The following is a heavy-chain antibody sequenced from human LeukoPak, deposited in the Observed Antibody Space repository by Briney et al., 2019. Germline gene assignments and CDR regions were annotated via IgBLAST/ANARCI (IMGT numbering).Heavy chain of an antibody. J-gene: IGHJ5*02. CDR3: AGGEQGYVWGSYRPNWFDP. CDR1: GGSISSYY. Sequence: SENLSLTCTVSGGSISSYYWSWIRQPAGKGLEWIGRIYTSGSTNYNPSLKSRVTISVDTSKNQFSLKLSSVTAADTAVYYCAGGEQGYVWGSYRPNWFDPWGQGTLVTVSS. CDR2: IYTSGST. D-gene: IGHD3-16*02. V-gene: IGHV4-4*07.